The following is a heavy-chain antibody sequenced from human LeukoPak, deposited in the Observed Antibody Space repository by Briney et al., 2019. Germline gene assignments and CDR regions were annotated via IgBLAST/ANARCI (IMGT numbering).Heavy chain of an antibody. CDR2: INHSGST. Sequence: PSETLSLTCNVSGGSIRGYYWSWIRQPPGKGLEWIGEINHSGSTNYNPSLKSRVTISVDTSKNQFSLKLSSVTAADTAVYYCARNQYGSGSYTHFDYWGQGTLVTVSS. J-gene: IGHJ4*02. V-gene: IGHV4-34*01. D-gene: IGHD3-10*01. CDR1: GGSIRGYY. CDR3: ARNQYGSGSYTHFDY.